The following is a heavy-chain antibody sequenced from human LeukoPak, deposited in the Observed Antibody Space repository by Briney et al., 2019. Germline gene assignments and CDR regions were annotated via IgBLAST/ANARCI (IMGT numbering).Heavy chain of an antibody. CDR1: GGSISSYY. CDR3: ARQPGGTAAFDI. J-gene: IGHJ3*02. CDR2: IYYSGST. D-gene: IGHD1-14*01. V-gene: IGHV4-59*08. Sequence: SETLSLTCTVSGGSISSYYWSWIRQPPGKGLEWIAYIYYSGSTNYNPSLKSRVTISVDTSKNQFSLKLSSVTAADTAVYYCARQPGGTAAFDIRGQGTMVTVSS.